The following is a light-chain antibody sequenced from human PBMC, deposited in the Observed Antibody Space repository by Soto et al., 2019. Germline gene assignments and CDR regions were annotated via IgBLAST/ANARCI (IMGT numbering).Light chain of an antibody. J-gene: IGKJ1*01. CDR3: QQYNNCPPWT. CDR2: DAS. Sequence: EIVMTQSPATLSVSPGERATLSCRASQSVSNNLDWYQHKPGKAPSLLIYDASTRATGIPARFSGSGSGADFTLTISSLQSEDFAAYYCQQYNNCPPWTFGQGTKVEIK. V-gene: IGKV3-15*01. CDR1: QSVSNN.